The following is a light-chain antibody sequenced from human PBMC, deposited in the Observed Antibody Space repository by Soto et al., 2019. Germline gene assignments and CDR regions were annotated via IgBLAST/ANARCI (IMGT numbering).Light chain of an antibody. CDR1: QSISSY. Sequence: DIQMTESPSTLSASVGDRVTITCRASQSISSYLAWYQQKPRQAPNLLIYDASTLESGVPSRFSGSGSETEFTLTISRLQPDDFATYFCHSRAFGQGTRLEIK. J-gene: IGKJ5*01. CDR2: DAS. CDR3: HSRA. V-gene: IGKV1-5*01.